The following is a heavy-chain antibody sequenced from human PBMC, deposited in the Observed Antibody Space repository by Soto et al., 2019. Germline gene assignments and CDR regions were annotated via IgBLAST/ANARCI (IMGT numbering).Heavy chain of an antibody. CDR1: GFTFDDYA. CDR3: ARDRGRGLPTGDDFDI. Sequence: GGSLSLSCAASGFTFDDYAMHWVRQAPGKGLEWVSGISWNSGSIGYADSVKGRFTISRDNARNSLYLEMNSLRAEDKALYYCARDRGRGLPTGDDFDIWGQGTMVTGSS. V-gene: IGHV3-9*01. J-gene: IGHJ3*02. D-gene: IGHD4-17*01. CDR2: ISWNSGSI.